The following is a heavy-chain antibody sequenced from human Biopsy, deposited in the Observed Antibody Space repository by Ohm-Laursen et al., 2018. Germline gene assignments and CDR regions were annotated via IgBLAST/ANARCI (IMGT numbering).Heavy chain of an antibody. D-gene: IGHD1-26*01. CDR3: ARLNSGTYDASDL. CDR2: VTTTSSYI. J-gene: IGHJ3*01. CDR1: GFDFSDYS. V-gene: IGHV3-21*01. Sequence: SLRLSCAASGFDFSDYSMSWVRQAPGQGLEWVSSVTTTSSYIYYADSVKGRFTISRDNAKNSLYLQMNSLRAEDTAVYYCARLNSGTYDASDLWGQGTMVIVSS.